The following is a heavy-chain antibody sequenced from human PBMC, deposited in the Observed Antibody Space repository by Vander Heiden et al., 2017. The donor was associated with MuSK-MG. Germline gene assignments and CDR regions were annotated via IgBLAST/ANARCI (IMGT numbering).Heavy chain of an antibody. CDR3: ARDCTVNSGHFDY. Sequence: QVQLQASGPGLVKPSETLSLPCTVSGGSITSDYWSWVRQPPGKGLEWIGYINYSGGTYYNPALESRVTISIDTSKNQFSLKMSSVTAADTAVYYSARDCTVNSGHFDYWGQGTLVTVYS. V-gene: IGHV4-59*13. J-gene: IGHJ4*02. CDR2: INYSGGT. CDR1: GGSITSDY. D-gene: IGHD1-26*01.